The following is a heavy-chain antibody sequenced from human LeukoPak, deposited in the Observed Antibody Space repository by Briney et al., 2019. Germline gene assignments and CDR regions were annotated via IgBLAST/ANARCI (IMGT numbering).Heavy chain of an antibody. CDR2: IYYSGST. Sequence: SETLSLTCTVSGGSISSSSYYWGWIRQPPGKGLERIGSIYYSGSTYYNPSLKSRVTISVDTSKNQFSLKLSSVTAADTAVYYCARLLGSSSDYWGQGTLVTVSS. V-gene: IGHV4-39*01. CDR1: GGSISSSSYY. J-gene: IGHJ4*02. CDR3: ARLLGSSSDY.